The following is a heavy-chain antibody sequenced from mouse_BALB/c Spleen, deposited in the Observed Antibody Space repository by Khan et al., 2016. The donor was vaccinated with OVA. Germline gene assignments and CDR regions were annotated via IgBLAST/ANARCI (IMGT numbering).Heavy chain of an antibody. CDR3: AMGRTY. J-gene: IGHJ3*01. CDR1: GYSITSDYA. D-gene: IGHD4-1*01. Sequence: EVQLLETGPGLVKPSQSLSLTCTVTGYSITSDYAWNWIRQFPGNKLEWMGYISYSGRTSYNPSLKSRISVTRDTSNNQFFLQLNSLTTEDTATWYCAMGRTYWGQGTLVTVSA. V-gene: IGHV3-2*02. CDR2: ISYSGRT.